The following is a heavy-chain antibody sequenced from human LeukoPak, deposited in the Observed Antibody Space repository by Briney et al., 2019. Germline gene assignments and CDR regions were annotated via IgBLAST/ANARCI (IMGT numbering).Heavy chain of an antibody. Sequence: GGSLRLSCAASGFTFSSYWMHWVRQTPGKGLVWVSRINSDGSSTRYADSVRGRFTISRDNAKNTLYLQMNSLRAEDTAVYYCTRDRGDGYIYFDYWGQGTLVTVSS. J-gene: IGHJ4*02. CDR3: TRDRGDGYIYFDY. V-gene: IGHV3-74*01. D-gene: IGHD5-24*01. CDR2: INSDGSST. CDR1: GFTFSSYW.